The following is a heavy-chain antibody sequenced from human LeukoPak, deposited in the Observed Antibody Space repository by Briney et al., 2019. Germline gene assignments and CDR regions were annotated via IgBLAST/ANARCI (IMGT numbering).Heavy chain of an antibody. CDR3: ARFGAGRYDFWSGYYFDYYYYYYMGV. CDR2: IYTSGST. Sequence: SETLSLTCTVSGGSISGYYWSWIRQPPGKGLEWIGYIYTSGSTNYNPSLKSRVTISVDTSTNQFSLKLSSVTAADTVVYYCARFGAGRYDFWSGYYFDYYYYYYMGVWGKGTTVTVSS. CDR1: GGSISGYY. J-gene: IGHJ6*03. V-gene: IGHV4-4*09. D-gene: IGHD3-3*01.